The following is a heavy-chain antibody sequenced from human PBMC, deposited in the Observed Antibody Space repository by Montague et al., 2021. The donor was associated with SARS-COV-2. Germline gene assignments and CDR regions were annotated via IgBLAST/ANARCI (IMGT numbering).Heavy chain of an antibody. D-gene: IGHD5/OR15-5a*01. Sequence: SLRLSYAASGFTFSKYSMNWVRQAPGKGLEWVSSISTSSLYIYYXXSVKGRFTISRANAKNSLFLQMDSLRAEDTAVYYCARALSASYSVGGDSFDIWGQGTMVTVSS. CDR2: ISTSSLYI. V-gene: IGHV3-21*01. CDR1: GFTFSKYS. CDR3: ARALSASYSVGGDSFDI. J-gene: IGHJ3*02.